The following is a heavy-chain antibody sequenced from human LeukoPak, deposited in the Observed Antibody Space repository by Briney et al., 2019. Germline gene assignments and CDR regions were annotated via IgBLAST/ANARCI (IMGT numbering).Heavy chain of an antibody. Sequence: SETLSLTCTVSGGSISSSSYYWGWIRQPPGKGLEWIGSIYYSGSTYYNPSLKSRVTISVDTSKNQFSLKLSSVTAADTAVYYCARLSGGTDDYWGQGTLVTVSS. J-gene: IGHJ4*02. CDR3: ARLSGGTDDY. D-gene: IGHD2-15*01. V-gene: IGHV4-39*07. CDR1: GGSISSSSYY. CDR2: IYYSGST.